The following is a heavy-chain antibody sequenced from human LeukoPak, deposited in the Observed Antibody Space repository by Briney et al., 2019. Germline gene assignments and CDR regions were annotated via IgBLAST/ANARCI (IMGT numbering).Heavy chain of an antibody. CDR2: IYPGDSDT. D-gene: IGHD6-13*01. Sequence: GESLKISCKGSGYSFTSYWIGWVRQMPGKGLEWMGNIYPGDSDTRYSPAFQGQVTISADKSISTAYLQWNGLKASDTAMYYCARVTTAGTSTYGMDVWGQGTTVTVSS. V-gene: IGHV5-51*01. J-gene: IGHJ6*02. CDR3: ARVTTAGTSTYGMDV. CDR1: GYSFTSYW.